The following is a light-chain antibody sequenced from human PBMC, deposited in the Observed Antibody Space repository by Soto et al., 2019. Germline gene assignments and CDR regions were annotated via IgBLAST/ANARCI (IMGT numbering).Light chain of an antibody. V-gene: IGLV2-14*01. CDR1: SSDVGGYKY. CDR2: DVT. Sequence: QSVLTQPASVSESPGQSITISCTGSSSDVGGYKYVSWYQQHPGKAPKILNYDVTNRPSGVSNTFSGSKSGYTASLTISGLQSEDEADYYCSSYTSFKTLVFGTGTKVTVL. CDR3: SSYTSFKTLV. J-gene: IGLJ1*01.